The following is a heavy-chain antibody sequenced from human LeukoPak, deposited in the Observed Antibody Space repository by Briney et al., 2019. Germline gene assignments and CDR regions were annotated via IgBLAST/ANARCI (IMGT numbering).Heavy chain of an antibody. J-gene: IGHJ4*02. D-gene: IGHD3-22*01. Sequence: SETLSLTCTVSGGSISSSDFNWGWIRQPPGKGLEWIGVISYSGSTYYNPSLKSRVTISVDTSKSHFSLKPSSVTAADTAIYYCARHLAPSSGYLTLDYWGQGTLVTVSS. CDR2: ISYSGST. CDR3: ARHLAPSSGYLTLDY. V-gene: IGHV4-39*01. CDR1: GGSISSSDFN.